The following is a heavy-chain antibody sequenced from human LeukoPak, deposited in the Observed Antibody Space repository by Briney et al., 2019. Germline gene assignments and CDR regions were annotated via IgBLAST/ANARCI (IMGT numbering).Heavy chain of an antibody. CDR1: GSTFTRYG. CDR3: ARGSAIFGVVTSYGMDV. V-gene: IGHV1-18*01. D-gene: IGHD3-3*01. Sequence: ASVKPSCKASGSTFTRYGISRLRQAPGQGLEGRGWISAYNGNTNYAQKLQGRVTMTTDTSTSTAYMELRSLRSDDTAVYYCARGSAIFGVVTSYGMDVWGQGTTVTVSS. J-gene: IGHJ6*02. CDR2: ISAYNGNT.